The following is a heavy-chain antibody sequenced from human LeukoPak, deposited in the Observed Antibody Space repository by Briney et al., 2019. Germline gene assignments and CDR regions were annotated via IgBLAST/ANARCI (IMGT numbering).Heavy chain of an antibody. CDR2: INPNSGGT. V-gene: IGHV1-2*02. D-gene: IGHD6-19*01. CDR3: AREAVAGTREY. CDR1: GYTFTGYY. Sequence: ASVKVSXKASGYTFTGYYMHWVRQAPGQGLEWMGWINPNSGGTKYAQKFQGRVTMTRDTSISTAYMELSRLRSDDTAVYYCAREAVAGTREYWGQGTLVTVSS. J-gene: IGHJ4*02.